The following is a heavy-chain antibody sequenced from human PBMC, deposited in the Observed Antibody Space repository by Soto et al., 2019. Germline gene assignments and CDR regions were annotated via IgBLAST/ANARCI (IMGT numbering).Heavy chain of an antibody. CDR1: GYTFTSYY. J-gene: IGHJ4*02. CDR3: ARGSLEMTTITSYFDY. Sequence: ASVKVSCKASGYTFTSYYIHWVRQAPGQGLEWMGIINPSDGSTTYAQKFQGRVTTTRDTSTSTVYMELSSLRSEDTAVFYCARGSLEMTTITSYFDYWGQGTLVTVSS. CDR2: INPSDGST. D-gene: IGHD4-4*01. V-gene: IGHV1-46*01.